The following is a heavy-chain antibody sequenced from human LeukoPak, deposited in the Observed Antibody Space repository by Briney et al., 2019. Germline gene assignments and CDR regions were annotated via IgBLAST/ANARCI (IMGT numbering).Heavy chain of an antibody. CDR1: GGSFSGYY. V-gene: IGHV4-34*01. Sequence: SETLSLTCAVYGGSFSGYYWSWIRQPPGKGLEWIGEINHSGSTNYNPSLKSRVTISVDTSKNQFSLKLSSVTAADTAVYYCARSPRITMVRGGFRYWGQGTLVTVSS. D-gene: IGHD3-10*01. CDR2: INHSGST. J-gene: IGHJ4*02. CDR3: ARSPRITMVRGGFRY.